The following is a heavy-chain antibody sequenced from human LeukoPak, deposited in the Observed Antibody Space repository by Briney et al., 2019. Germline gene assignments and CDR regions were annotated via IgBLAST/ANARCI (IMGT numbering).Heavy chain of an antibody. CDR3: ARVGTVVVPAASYYYYGMDV. J-gene: IGHJ6*04. CDR1: GFTFSSYS. Sequence: GGSLRLSCAASGFTFSSYSMNWVSQAQGKGLEWVSSISSSSSYIYYADSVKGRFTISRDNAKNSLYLQMNSLRAEDTAVYYCARVGTVVVPAASYYYYGMDVWGKGTTVTVSS. CDR2: ISSSSSYI. V-gene: IGHV3-21*01. D-gene: IGHD2-2*01.